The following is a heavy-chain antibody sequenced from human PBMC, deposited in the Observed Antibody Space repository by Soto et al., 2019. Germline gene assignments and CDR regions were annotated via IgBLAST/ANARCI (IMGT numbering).Heavy chain of an antibody. Sequence: QVQLVQSGAEVKEPGSSVKVSCKASGGTFSSYSISWVRQAPGQGLEWMGGIIPILGTVQYAQMFQGRLTITADESTSTAYMELSRLQSDDTAVYYCAIRVSISGVVISWFEHWGRGTLVTVSS. CDR2: IIPILGTV. D-gene: IGHD3-3*01. CDR3: AIRVSISGVVISWFEH. CDR1: GGTFSSYS. V-gene: IGHV1-69*01. J-gene: IGHJ4*01.